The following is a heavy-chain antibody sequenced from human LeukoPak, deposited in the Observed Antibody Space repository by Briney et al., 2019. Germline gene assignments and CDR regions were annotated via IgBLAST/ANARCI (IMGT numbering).Heavy chain of an antibody. CDR3: ARGSPGDYGGYYFDY. CDR1: DGSISTYY. V-gene: IGHV4-59*01. CDR2: IYHSGST. J-gene: IGHJ4*02. Sequence: PSETLSLTCTVSDGSISTYYWSWIRRPPGKGLEWIGYIYHSGSTNYSPSLKSRVTISLDTSKNHFSLNLSSMTAADTAVYYCARGSPGDYGGYYFDYWGQGSLVRVFS. D-gene: IGHD4-17*01.